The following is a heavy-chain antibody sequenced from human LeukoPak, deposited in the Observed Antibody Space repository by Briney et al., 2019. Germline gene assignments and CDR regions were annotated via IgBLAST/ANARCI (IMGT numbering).Heavy chain of an antibody. D-gene: IGHD5-24*01. CDR2: IYYTGST. J-gene: IGHJ4*02. V-gene: IGHV4-59*08. CDR1: GGSISSYY. CDR3: ASSDGYYFDY. Sequence: SETLSLTCTVSGGSISSYYWSWIRQPPGKGLEWIGYIYYTGSTNYNPSLKSRVTISVDTSKNQFSLKLSSVTAADTAVYYCASSDGYYFDYWGQGTLVTVSS.